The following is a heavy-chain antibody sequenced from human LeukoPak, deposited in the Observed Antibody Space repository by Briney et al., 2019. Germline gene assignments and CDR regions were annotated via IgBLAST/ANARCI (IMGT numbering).Heavy chain of an antibody. V-gene: IGHV2-5*01. CDR3: ARVVTAAPVFGAFDI. D-gene: IGHD4-23*01. CDR2: IYWNDEK. J-gene: IGHJ3*02. Sequence: SGPTLVNPTQTLTLTCSFSGFSLSTTGLGVGWFRLPPGKALEWLALIYWNDEKDYSPSLESRVTIIKDTPNNQVVLTMTNMDPVDTGTFYCARVVTAAPVFGAFDIWGQGTKVTVSS. CDR1: GFSLSTTGLG.